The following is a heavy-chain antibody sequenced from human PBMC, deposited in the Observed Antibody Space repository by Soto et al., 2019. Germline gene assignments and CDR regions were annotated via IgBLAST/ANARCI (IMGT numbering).Heavy chain of an antibody. V-gene: IGHV3-15*01. CDR2: IKSKTDGGTT. J-gene: IGHJ6*03. Sequence: EVQLVESGGGLVKPGGSLRLSCAASGFTFSNAWMSWVRQAPGKGLEWVGRIKSKTDGGTTDYAAPVKGRFTISRDDSKNTLYLQMNSLKTEDTAVYYCNTDPIEYGSGSYYDYYHYYMDVWGKGTTVTVSS. CDR1: GFTFSNAW. CDR3: NTDPIEYGSGSYYDYYHYYMDV. D-gene: IGHD3-10*01.